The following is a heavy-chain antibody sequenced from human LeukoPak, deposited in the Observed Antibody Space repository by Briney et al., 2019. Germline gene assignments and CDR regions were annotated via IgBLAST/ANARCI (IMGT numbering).Heavy chain of an antibody. Sequence: GGSLRLSCAASGFTVSSNYMSWVRQAPGKGLEWVSVIYSGGSTYYADSVKGRFTISRDNSKNTLYLQMNSLRAEDTAVYYCARSITMVRGVIPHYGMDVWGQGTTVTVSS. V-gene: IGHV3-53*01. D-gene: IGHD3-10*01. J-gene: IGHJ6*02. CDR1: GFTVSSNY. CDR3: ARSITMVRGVIPHYGMDV. CDR2: IYSGGST.